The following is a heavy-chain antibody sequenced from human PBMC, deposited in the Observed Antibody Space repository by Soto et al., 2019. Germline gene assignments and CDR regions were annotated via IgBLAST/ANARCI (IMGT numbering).Heavy chain of an antibody. V-gene: IGHV4-59*01. J-gene: IGHJ6*02. CDR2: ISYSGST. CDR1: DASISTYY. Sequence: LSLTCTVSDASISTYYWSWIRQPPGKGLEWIGYISYSGSTKYNSSLKSRVTMSLDTSKSQFSLKLNSVTAADTAVYYCARYRGYSYGHYYGLDVWGQGTTVTVSS. D-gene: IGHD5-18*01. CDR3: ARYRGYSYGHYYGLDV.